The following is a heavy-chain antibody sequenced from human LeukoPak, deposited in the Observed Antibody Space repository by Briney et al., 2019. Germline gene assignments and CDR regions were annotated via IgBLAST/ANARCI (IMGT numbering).Heavy chain of an antibody. CDR3: ARVGAAAGMGDAFDI. Sequence: AGGSLRLSCAASGFTVSSNYMSWVRQAPGKGLEWVSVIYSGGSTYYADSVKGRFTISRDNSKNTLYLQMNSLRAEDTAVYYCARVGAAAGMGDAFDIWGQGTMVTVSS. CDR2: IYSGGST. CDR1: GFTVSSNY. V-gene: IGHV3-53*01. J-gene: IGHJ3*02. D-gene: IGHD6-13*01.